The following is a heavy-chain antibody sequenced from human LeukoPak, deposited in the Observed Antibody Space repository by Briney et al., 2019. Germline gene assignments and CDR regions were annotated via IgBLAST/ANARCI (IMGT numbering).Heavy chain of an antibody. D-gene: IGHD4-23*01. CDR2: IWYDGSNK. J-gene: IGHJ5*02. CDR3: ARDLPSTVVIPYDP. V-gene: IGHV3-33*01. CDR1: GFTFSSYG. Sequence: GGSLRLSCAASGFTFSSYGMHWVRQAPGKWLEWVAVIWYDGSNKYYADSVKGRFTISRDNSKNMLYLQMNSLRAEDTAVYHCARDLPSTVVIPYDPWGQGTLVTVSS.